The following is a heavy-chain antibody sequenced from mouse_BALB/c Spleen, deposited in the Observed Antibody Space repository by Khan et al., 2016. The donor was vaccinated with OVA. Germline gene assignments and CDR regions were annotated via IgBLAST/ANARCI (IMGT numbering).Heavy chain of an antibody. V-gene: IGHV5-6*01. J-gene: IGHJ3*01. CDR1: GFTFSTYG. D-gene: IGHD1-1*01. CDR2: ISSGGSYT. CDR3: TRLAYYYNSEGFAY. Sequence: EVELVESGGDLVKPGGSLKLSCAASGFTFSTYGMSWVRQTPDKRLEWVAGISSGGSYTYYPDSVKGRFTISRDNAKNTLHLQMSSLRSEDTVMYYCTRLAYYYNSEGFAYWGQGTLVTVSA.